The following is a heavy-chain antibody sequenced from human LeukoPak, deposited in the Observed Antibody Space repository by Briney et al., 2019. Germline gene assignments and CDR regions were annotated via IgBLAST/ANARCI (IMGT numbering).Heavy chain of an antibody. V-gene: IGHV4-34*01. CDR2: INHSGST. J-gene: IGHJ4*02. CDR1: GGSFSGYY. CDR3: ASEYYYDTSGYYSLAS. D-gene: IGHD3-22*01. Sequence: SETLSLTCAVYGGSFSGYYWSWIRQPPGKGLEWIGEINHSGSTNYNPSLKSRVTISVDTSKNQFSLKLRSVTAADTAVYYCASEYYYDTSGYYSLASWGQGHLVTVSS.